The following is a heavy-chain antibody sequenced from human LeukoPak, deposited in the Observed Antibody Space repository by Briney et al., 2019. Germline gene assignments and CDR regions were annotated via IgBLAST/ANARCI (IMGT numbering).Heavy chain of an antibody. CDR1: GGSISSSNW. D-gene: IGHD4-17*01. V-gene: IGHV4-4*02. J-gene: IGHJ3*02. CDR3: ASLGRYDAFDI. Sequence: SETLSLTCTVSGGSISSSNWWSWVRQPPGKGLEWIGEIYHSGSTNYNPSLKSRVTISVDKSKNQFSLKLSSVTAADTAVYYCASLGRYDAFDIWGQGTMVTVSS. CDR2: IYHSGST.